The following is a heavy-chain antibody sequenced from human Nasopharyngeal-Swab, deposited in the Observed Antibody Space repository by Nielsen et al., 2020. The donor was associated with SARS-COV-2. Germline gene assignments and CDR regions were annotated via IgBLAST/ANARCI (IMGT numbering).Heavy chain of an antibody. CDR1: GGSISSRHW. D-gene: IGHD2-21*02. Sequence: SETLSLTCAVSGGSISSRHWWTWVSQPPGKGLEWIGEISHSGSTNYNPSLKGRVTISVDKSKNQFSLKLSSVTAADTAVFYCARGPSIVVVTATPTAFDIWGQGTMVAVSS. CDR2: ISHSGST. V-gene: IGHV4-4*02. CDR3: ARGPSIVVVTATPTAFDI. J-gene: IGHJ3*02.